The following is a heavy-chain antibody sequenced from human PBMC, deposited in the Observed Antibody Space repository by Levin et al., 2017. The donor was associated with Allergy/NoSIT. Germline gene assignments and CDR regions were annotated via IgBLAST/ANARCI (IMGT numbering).Heavy chain of an antibody. V-gene: IGHV4-30-2*01. D-gene: IGHD2-15*01. CDR2: IYHSGST. CDR1: GGSISSGGYS. CDR3: DRVGDCGGGSCYSGEFDI. Sequence: PSETLSLTCAVSGGSISSGGYSWSWIRQPPGKGLEWIGYIYHSGSTYYNPSLKSRVTISVDRSKNQFSLKLSSVTAADTAEYYCDRVGDCGGGSCYSGEFDIWGQGTMVTVSS. J-gene: IGHJ3*02.